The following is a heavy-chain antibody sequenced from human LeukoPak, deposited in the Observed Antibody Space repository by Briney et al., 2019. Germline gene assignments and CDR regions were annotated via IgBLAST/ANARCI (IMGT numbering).Heavy chain of an antibody. CDR3: ARGAADYYYDY. CDR1: GVSISSGAYY. V-gene: IGHV4-31*03. J-gene: IGHJ4*02. D-gene: IGHD2-21*02. Sequence: SQTLSLTCSVSGVSISSGAYYWSWIRQRPGKGLEWIGYIFYSDSTDFNPSLQSRVTISVDTSKNQFSLKLISVTAADMAVYYCARGAADYYYDYWGQGTLVTVSS. CDR2: IFYSDST.